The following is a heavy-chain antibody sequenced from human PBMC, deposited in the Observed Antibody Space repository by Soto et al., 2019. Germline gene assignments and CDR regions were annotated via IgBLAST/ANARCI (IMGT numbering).Heavy chain of an antibody. CDR1: VFIVSRSH. D-gene: IGHD7-27*01. J-gene: IGHJ4*02. V-gene: IGHV3-53*01. CDR3: VRVTGAERH. Sequence: AGGSLRLSCVVSVFIVSRSHMIWVRQAPGKGLEGVSVIYNHGQINYVDPVKGRFTIARDNSKNTIYLQMNSLKVEDTAVYYCVRVTGAERHWGQGALVTVSS. CDR2: IYNHGQI.